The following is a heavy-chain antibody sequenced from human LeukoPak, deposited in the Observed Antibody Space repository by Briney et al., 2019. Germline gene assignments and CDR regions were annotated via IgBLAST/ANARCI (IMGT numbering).Heavy chain of an antibody. V-gene: IGHV1-69*13. CDR1: GYTFTSYY. J-gene: IGHJ4*02. Sequence: SVKVSCKASGYTFTSYYMHWVRQAPGQGLEWMGGIIPIFGTANYAQKFQGRVTITADESTSTAYMELSSLRSEDTAVYYCARASLPFDWLLLLGYWGQGTLVTVSS. CDR3: ARASLPFDWLLLLGY. CDR2: IIPIFGTA. D-gene: IGHD3-9*01.